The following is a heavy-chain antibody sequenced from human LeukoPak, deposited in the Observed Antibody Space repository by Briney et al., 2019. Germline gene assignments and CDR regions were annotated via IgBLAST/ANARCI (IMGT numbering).Heavy chain of an antibody. J-gene: IGHJ5*02. CDR3: ARTGIWGCGFDP. CDR2: MNPNSGNT. Sequence: ASVKVSCKASGYTFTSYDINWVRQATGQGLEWMGWMNPNSGNTGYAQKFQGRVTMTRNTSISTAYMELSSLRSEDTAVYYCARTGIWGCGFDPWGQGTLVTVPS. CDR1: GYTFTSYD. D-gene: IGHD3-16*01. V-gene: IGHV1-8*01.